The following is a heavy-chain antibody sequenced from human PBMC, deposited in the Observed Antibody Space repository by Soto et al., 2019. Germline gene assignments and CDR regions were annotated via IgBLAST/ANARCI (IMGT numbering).Heavy chain of an antibody. CDR2: IYSAGTT. J-gene: IGHJ4*02. Sequence: GWSLRLSCAASGFTFISNYMSWVRQAPGKRLEWVSVIYSAGTTYYADSVKGRFTSSRDNSKNTVYLQMNSLRAEDTAVYYCPTSGLKPRFDFWGQGTLGTVSS. D-gene: IGHD1-26*01. CDR3: PTSGLKPRFDF. V-gene: IGHV3-66*01. CDR1: GFTFISNY.